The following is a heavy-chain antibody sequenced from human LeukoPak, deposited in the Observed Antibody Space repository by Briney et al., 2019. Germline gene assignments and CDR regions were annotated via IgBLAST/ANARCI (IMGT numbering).Heavy chain of an antibody. CDR2: IIPIFGTA. J-gene: IGHJ4*02. D-gene: IGHD3-3*01. V-gene: IGHV1-69*05. Sequence: SVKVSCKASGYTFTSYDISWVRQAPGQGLEWMGGIIPIFGTANYAQKFQGRVTITTDESTSTAYMDLRSLRSEDTAVYFCASPTYYDFWSGYHQFDNWGQGTLVTVSS. CDR1: GYTFTSYD. CDR3: ASPTYYDFWSGYHQFDN.